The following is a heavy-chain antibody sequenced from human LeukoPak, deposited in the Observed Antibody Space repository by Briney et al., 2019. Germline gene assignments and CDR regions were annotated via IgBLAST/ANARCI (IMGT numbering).Heavy chain of an antibody. D-gene: IGHD5-18*01. CDR2: IYTSGST. Sequence: TSQTLSLTCTVAGGSISSGSYYWSWLRQPAGQGLEWIVRIYTSGSTNYNPSLKSRVTISVDTFKNQFSLKLSSVTAAAAAVYYCARDHGYSYGYSLYGHFEHWGRGTLVTVSS. CDR1: GGSISSGSYY. J-gene: IGHJ1*01. CDR3: ARDHGYSYGYSLYGHFEH. V-gene: IGHV4-61*02.